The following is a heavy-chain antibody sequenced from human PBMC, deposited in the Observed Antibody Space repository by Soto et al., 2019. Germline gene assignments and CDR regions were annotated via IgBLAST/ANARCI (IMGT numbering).Heavy chain of an antibody. V-gene: IGHV3-30*03. CDR1: GFPFTTYG. CDR2: ISYDGSNK. J-gene: IGHJ4*02. D-gene: IGHD3-10*01. CDR3: VGGQYYLDY. Sequence: QVQLVESGGGVVQPGRSLRLSCAASGFPFTTYGMHWVREGPGKGLEWVAVISYDGSNKFYADSVKGRFTISRDNSKNTLYLQMSSLRPDDTALYYCVGGQYYLDYRGQGTLVIVSS.